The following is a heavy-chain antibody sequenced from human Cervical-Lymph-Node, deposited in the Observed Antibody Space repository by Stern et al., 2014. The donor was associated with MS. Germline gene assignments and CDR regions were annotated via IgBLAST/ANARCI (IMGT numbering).Heavy chain of an antibody. CDR2: IIPMLDLP. CDR1: GGTFNTYT. V-gene: IGHV1-69*09. Sequence: VQLVESGAEVKKPGSSVRVSCKASGGTFNTYTVYWVRQAPRQGLEWMGKIIPMLDLPVYAQRFQGRVTITLDKSTSTAYIDLNSLTSEDTAVYYCARPRGREAASALDYWGQGTLVTVSS. CDR3: ARPRGREAASALDY. D-gene: IGHD1-26*01. J-gene: IGHJ4*02.